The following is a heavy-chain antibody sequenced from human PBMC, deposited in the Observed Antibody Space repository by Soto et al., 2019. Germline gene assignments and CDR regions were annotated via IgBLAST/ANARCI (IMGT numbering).Heavy chain of an antibody. V-gene: IGHV3-7*03. CDR2: IKEDGSEK. Sequence: EVQLVESGGGLVQPGESLRLSCAVSGFTFSNSWMSWVRQAPGKGLEWVANIKEDGSEKDYVDPVKGRFTITRDNAKNSLYLQMNNLRAEDTAVYFCTRKRFGMDVWGQGTTVTVSS. CDR1: GFTFSNSW. J-gene: IGHJ6*02. CDR3: TRKRFGMDV.